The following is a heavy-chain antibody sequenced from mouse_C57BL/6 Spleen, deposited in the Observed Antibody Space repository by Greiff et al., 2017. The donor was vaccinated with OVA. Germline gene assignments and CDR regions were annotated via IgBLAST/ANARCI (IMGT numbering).Heavy chain of an antibody. CDR1: GFSLTSYS. V-gene: IGHV2-5*01. CDR3: AKNEDDGYYAMDY. J-gene: IGHJ4*01. Sequence: VQLQQSGPGLVQPSQSLSITCTVSGFSLTSYSVHWVRQSPGKGLEWLGVIWRGGSTDYNAAFMSRLSITKDNSKSQVFFKMNSLQADDTAIYYCAKNEDDGYYAMDYWGQGTSVTVSS. CDR2: IWRGGST. D-gene: IGHD2-3*01.